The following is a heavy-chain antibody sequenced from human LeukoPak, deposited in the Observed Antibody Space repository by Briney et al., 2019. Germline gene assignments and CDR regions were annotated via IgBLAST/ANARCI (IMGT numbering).Heavy chain of an antibody. D-gene: IGHD1-26*01. V-gene: IGHV3-23*01. CDR3: AKGVGATPFDY. J-gene: IGHJ4*02. CDR1: GFTFSAYA. CDR2: INESGGTT. Sequence: GGPLRPSCAAPGFTFSAYAMTWVRQAPGRGLGWVSSINESGGTTYYADSVKGRFTISRDSSKNTLYLQMNSLRAEDTAVYYCAKGVGATPFDYWGQGTLVTVSS.